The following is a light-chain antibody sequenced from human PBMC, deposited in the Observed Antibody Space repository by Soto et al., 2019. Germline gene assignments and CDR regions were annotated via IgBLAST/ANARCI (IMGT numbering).Light chain of an antibody. CDR3: QQYGRSPWT. V-gene: IGKV3-20*01. CDR2: GAS. CDR1: QTLSSSY. J-gene: IGKJ1*01. Sequence: EIVLTQSPGTLSLSPGERATLSCRASQTLSSSYLAWYQQKPGQGPSLLIYGASSRATGIPGRFSGSGSGTDFSLTISRLEPEDFVVYYCQQYGRSPWTFGQGTKVEIK.